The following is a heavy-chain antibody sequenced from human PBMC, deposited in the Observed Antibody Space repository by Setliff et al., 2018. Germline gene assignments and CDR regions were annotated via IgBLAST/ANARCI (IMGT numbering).Heavy chain of an antibody. J-gene: IGHJ4*02. V-gene: IGHV1-2*02. Sequence: ASVKVSCKASGYTFVGYYLHWVRQAPGQGLEWMGWINPKTGGTNYAQKFQGRVTMTRDASINTAFMHLSSLKSDDMALYYCAREPYDYIWGSYRSPYFDHWGQGALVTVSS. CDR3: AREPYDYIWGSYRSPYFDH. D-gene: IGHD3-16*02. CDR2: INPKTGGT. CDR1: GYTFVGYY.